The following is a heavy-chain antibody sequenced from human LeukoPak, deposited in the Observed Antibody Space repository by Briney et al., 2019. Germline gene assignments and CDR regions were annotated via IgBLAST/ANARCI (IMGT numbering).Heavy chain of an antibody. CDR3: ARGIVGATHFDY. J-gene: IGHJ4*02. CDR1: GGSISSYY. CDR2: IYYSGST. D-gene: IGHD1-26*01. Sequence: SETLSLTCTVSGGSISSYYWSWIRQPAGKGLEWIGYIYYSGSTNYNPSLKSRVTISVDTSKNQFSLKLSSVTAADTAVYYCARGIVGATHFDYWGQGTLVTVSS. V-gene: IGHV4-59*01.